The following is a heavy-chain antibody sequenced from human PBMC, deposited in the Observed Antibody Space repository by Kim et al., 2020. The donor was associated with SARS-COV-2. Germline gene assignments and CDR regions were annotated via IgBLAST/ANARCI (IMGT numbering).Heavy chain of an antibody. CDR1: GFSLSTSGMC. J-gene: IGHJ4*02. V-gene: IGHV2-70*01. CDR3: ARMVDGTGYSSGWSGGFDY. D-gene: IGHD6-19*01. CDR2: IDWDDDK. Sequence: GPTLVNPTQTLTLTCTFSGFSLSTSGMCVSWIRQPPGKALEWLALIDWDDDKYYSTSLKTRLTISKDTSKNQVVLTMTNMDPVDTATYYCARMVDGTGYSSGWSGGFDYWGQGTLVTVSS.